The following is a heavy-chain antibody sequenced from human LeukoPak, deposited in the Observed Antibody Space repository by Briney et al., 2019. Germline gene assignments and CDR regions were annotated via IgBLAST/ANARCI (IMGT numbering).Heavy chain of an antibody. D-gene: IGHD4-23*01. J-gene: IGHJ6*02. Sequence: PSETLSLTCAVYGGSFSGYYWSWIRQPPGKGLEWIGEINHSGSTNYNPSLKSRVTISVDTSKNQFSLKLSSVTAADTAVYYCARDATVGGYYYYGMDVWGQGTTVTVSS. V-gene: IGHV4-34*01. CDR1: GGSFSGYY. CDR2: INHSGST. CDR3: ARDATVGGYYYYGMDV.